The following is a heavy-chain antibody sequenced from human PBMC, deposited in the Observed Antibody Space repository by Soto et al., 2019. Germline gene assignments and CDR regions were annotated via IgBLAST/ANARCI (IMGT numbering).Heavy chain of an antibody. V-gene: IGHV4-34*01. CDR3: ARPRYSSGWYGGFDP. Sequence: QVQLQQWGAGLLKPSETLSLTCAVYGGSFSGYYWSWIRQPPGKGLEWIGEINHSGSTNYNPSLKSGVTISVDTSKTQVSLKLSSVTAADTAVYYCARPRYSSGWYGGFDPWGQGTLVTVSS. J-gene: IGHJ5*02. D-gene: IGHD6-19*01. CDR2: INHSGST. CDR1: GGSFSGYY.